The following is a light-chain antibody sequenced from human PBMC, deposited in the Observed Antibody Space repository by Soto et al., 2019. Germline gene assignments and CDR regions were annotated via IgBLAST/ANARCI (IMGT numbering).Light chain of an antibody. V-gene: IGKV4-1*01. CDR1: RSLLYSFNNKNY. CDR2: WAS. J-gene: IGKJ5*01. CDR3: QRYYSSPVT. Sequence: IVMTQSPDSLAVSLGERATINCKSSRSLLYSFNNKNYLAWYQQRPGQPPKLFIYWASTGESGVPERFSGSGSGTDFTLTISNLQVEDVALYYCQRYYSSPVTFGQGTRLEIK.